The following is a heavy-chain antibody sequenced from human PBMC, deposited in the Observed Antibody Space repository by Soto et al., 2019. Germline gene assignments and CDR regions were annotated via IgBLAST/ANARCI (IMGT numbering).Heavy chain of an antibody. V-gene: IGHV3-74*01. Sequence: EMQVVESGGGLVQRGGSLRLSCVASGFTFSTSWMTWVRQAPGKGLVWVARISSDGSSTRYADSVKGLFTISRDNAKNTLYLQMDSLRGDDTAFYYCARLGVWSGAYYYMDVWGKGTTVTVSS. J-gene: IGHJ6*03. CDR1: GFTFSTSW. D-gene: IGHD3-3*01. CDR2: ISSDGSST. CDR3: ARLGVWSGAYYYMDV.